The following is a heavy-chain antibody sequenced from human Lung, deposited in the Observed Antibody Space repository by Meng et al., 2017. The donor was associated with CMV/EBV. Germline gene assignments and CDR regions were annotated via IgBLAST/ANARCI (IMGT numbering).Heavy chain of an antibody. Sequence: GGSLRPXCAASGFTFSSYAMHWVRQAPGKGLEWVAVISYDGSNKYYADSVKGRFTISRDNSKNTLYLQMNSLRAEDTAVYYCARAFYDSIFDGMDVWGQGTTVTVSS. V-gene: IGHV3-30*04. CDR1: GFTFSSYA. CDR3: ARAFYDSIFDGMDV. J-gene: IGHJ6*02. CDR2: ISYDGSNK. D-gene: IGHD3-22*01.